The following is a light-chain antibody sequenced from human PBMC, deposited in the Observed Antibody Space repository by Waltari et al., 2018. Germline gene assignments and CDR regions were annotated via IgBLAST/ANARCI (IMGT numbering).Light chain of an antibody. CDR1: SGSVSTTYY. J-gene: IGLJ3*02. Sequence: QTVVTQEPSLSVSPGGTVTLTCGLSSGSVSTTYYPSWYQQAPGQAPRTLIFDTNTRSSGVPDRFSGSILDNKAALTITGAQADDECDYYCVLSMGSGIWMFGGWTKLTVL. CDR2: DTN. CDR3: VLSMGSGIWM. V-gene: IGLV8-61*01.